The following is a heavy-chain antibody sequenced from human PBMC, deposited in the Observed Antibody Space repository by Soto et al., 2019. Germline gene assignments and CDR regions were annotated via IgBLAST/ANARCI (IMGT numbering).Heavy chain of an antibody. CDR1: GGTFSSYS. V-gene: IGHV1-69*13. Sequence: SVEVSCKASGGTFSSYSISWVLQAPGQGLEWMGGIIPIFGTANYAQKFQGRVTITADESTSTAYMELSSLRSEDTAVYYCARDLGGIAVAGSSYYYGMDVWGQGTTVTVSS. CDR2: IIPIFGTA. D-gene: IGHD6-19*01. CDR3: ARDLGGIAVAGSSYYYGMDV. J-gene: IGHJ6*02.